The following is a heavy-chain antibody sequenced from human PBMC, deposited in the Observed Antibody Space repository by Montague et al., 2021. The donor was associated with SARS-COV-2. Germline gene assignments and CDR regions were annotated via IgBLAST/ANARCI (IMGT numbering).Heavy chain of an antibody. D-gene: IGHD2-15*01. Sequence: SETLSLTCSVSGEPISGFFWNWIRQPAGRGLEWIGRIYASGGTDCNPSLESRVTMSVDTSKNQFSLKVNSVTAADTAMYYCARGVVAAPTVVDYWGRGTLVTVSS. CDR2: IYASGGT. V-gene: IGHV4-4*07. J-gene: IGHJ4*02. CDR3: ARGVVAAPTVVDY. CDR1: GEPISGFF.